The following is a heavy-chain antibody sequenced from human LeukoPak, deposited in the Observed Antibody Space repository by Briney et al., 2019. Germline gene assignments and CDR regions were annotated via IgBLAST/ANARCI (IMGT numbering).Heavy chain of an antibody. CDR1: GGSISSYY. D-gene: IGHD3-10*01. Sequence: SETLSLTCTVSGGSISSYYWSWIRQPPGKGLEWIGYIYYSGSTNYNPSLKSRVTISLDTSKNQFSLKLSSVTAADTAVYYCASSPWFGELYGLSYWGQGTLVTVSS. CDR3: ASSPWFGELYGLSY. J-gene: IGHJ4*02. CDR2: IYYSGST. V-gene: IGHV4-59*01.